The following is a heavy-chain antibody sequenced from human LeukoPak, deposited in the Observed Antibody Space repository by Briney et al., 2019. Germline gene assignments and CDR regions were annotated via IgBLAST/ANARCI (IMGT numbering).Heavy chain of an antibody. D-gene: IGHD3-10*01. CDR2: IYYSGST. CDR1: GGSISSYY. J-gene: IGHJ4*02. Sequence: SETLSLTCTVSGGSISSYYWSWIRQPPGKGLEWIGYIYYSGSTNYNPSLKSRVTISVDTSKNQFSLKLSSVTAADTAVYYCARGGRGSGRAIFDYWGQGTLVTVSS. V-gene: IGHV4-59*12. CDR3: ARGGRGSGRAIFDY.